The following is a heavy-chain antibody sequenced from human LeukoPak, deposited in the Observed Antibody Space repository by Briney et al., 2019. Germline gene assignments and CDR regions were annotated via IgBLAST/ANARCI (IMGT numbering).Heavy chain of an antibody. D-gene: IGHD6-13*01. CDR2: ISGNGYST. CDR3: ATNSSSWHIDQ. V-gene: IGHV3-23*01. Sequence: GGSLRLSCAASGFTFSSCAMTWVRQAPGKGLQWVSDISGNGYSTYYADSLKGRFTISRDNSKNTLYLQMNSLRAEDTAVYYCATNSSSWHIDQWGQGTLVTVSS. CDR1: GFTFSSCA. J-gene: IGHJ4*02.